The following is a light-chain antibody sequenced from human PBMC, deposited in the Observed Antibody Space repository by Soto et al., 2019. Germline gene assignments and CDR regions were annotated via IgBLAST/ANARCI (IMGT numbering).Light chain of an antibody. J-gene: IGKJ2*01. Sequence: ETVLTQSPGTVSLSPGERATLSCTTSQTVNSDYLAWYQQKPGQAPRLLIYGVFNRATGIPDRFSGSGSGTYFTLTISGLDPEDSAFYYCQPNDGSPRTFGQGTNLEI. CDR2: GVF. V-gene: IGKV3-20*01. CDR1: QTVNSDY. CDR3: QPNDGSPRT.